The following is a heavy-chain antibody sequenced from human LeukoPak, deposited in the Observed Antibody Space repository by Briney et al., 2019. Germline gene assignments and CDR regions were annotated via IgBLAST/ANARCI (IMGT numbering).Heavy chain of an antibody. V-gene: IGHV3-23*01. J-gene: IGHJ6*03. CDR3: AKDQPGYYGSGSYYYYYYYMDV. CDR1: GFTFSSYG. Sequence: GGSLRLSCAASGFTFSSYGMSWVRQAPGKGLEWVSAISGSGGSTYYADSVKGRFTISRDNSKNTLYLQMNSLRAEDTAVYYCAKDQPGYYGSGSYYYYYYYMDVWGKGTTVIISS. CDR2: ISGSGGST. D-gene: IGHD3-10*01.